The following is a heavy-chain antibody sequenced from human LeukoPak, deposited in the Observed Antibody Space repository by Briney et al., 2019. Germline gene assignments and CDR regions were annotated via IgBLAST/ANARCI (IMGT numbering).Heavy chain of an antibody. D-gene: IGHD6-13*01. V-gene: IGHV3-74*01. Sequence: QSGGSLRLSCAASGFTFSSSWMHWVRQTPGKGLVWVSRINSDGSNTNNADSVKGRLTISRDNAKNMLFLQMTSLRAEDTAVYYCVREEGYGSSWLVNWGQGTLVTVSS. CDR3: VREEGYGSSWLVN. J-gene: IGHJ4*02. CDR2: INSDGSNT. CDR1: GFTFSSSW.